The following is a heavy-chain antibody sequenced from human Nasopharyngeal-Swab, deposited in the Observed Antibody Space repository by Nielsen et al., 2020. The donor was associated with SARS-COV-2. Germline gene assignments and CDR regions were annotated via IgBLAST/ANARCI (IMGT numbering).Heavy chain of an antibody. CDR2: ISGGGDTI. J-gene: IGHJ4*02. V-gene: IGHV3-48*03. CDR3: VRELDYFDS. Sequence: GGSLRLSCAASGFTFSFYEMNWVRRAPGKGLEWVAFISGGGDTIFYADSVKGRFTISRDDAKNSLYLQLNTLRVEDTAVYYCVRELDYFDSWGQGTLVTVSS. CDR1: GFTFSFYE. D-gene: IGHD1-1*01.